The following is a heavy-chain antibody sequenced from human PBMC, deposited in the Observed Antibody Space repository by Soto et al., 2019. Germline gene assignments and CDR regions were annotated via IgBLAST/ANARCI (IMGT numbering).Heavy chain of an antibody. V-gene: IGHV4-30-4*02. CDR2: IYFSEST. J-gene: IGHJ6*02. Sequence: SETLSLTCNVSGASISSGDYYWSWIRQPPGKGLEWIGYIYFSESTSYNPSLKSRVTISVDKSKNQFSLKLSSVTAADTAVYYCARFDILTGYYYVMDVWGQGTTVTVSS. CDR1: GASISSGDYY. D-gene: IGHD3-9*01. CDR3: ARFDILTGYYYVMDV.